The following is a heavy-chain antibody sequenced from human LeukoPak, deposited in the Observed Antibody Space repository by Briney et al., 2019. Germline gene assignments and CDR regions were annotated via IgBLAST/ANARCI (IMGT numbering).Heavy chain of an antibody. D-gene: IGHD6-13*01. Sequence: GGSLRHSCAASGFTLSSYWMHWVRQAPRKGRVWVSSLNSDGSSTTYADSVKGRFTISRDNAKNTLYLQMNSLRVEDTAVYYCARGSKYSSSWYVDYWGQGTLVTVSS. V-gene: IGHV3-74*01. CDR2: LNSDGSST. CDR1: GFTLSSYW. J-gene: IGHJ4*02. CDR3: ARGSKYSSSWYVDY.